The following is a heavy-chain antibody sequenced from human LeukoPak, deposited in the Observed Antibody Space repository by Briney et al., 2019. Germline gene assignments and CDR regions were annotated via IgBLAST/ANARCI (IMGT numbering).Heavy chain of an antibody. Sequence: GSLRLSCAASGFTFSSYSMNWVRQAPGKGLEWVSYISGSGGTIYYADSVKGRFTISRDNAKNSLYLQMNSLRVEDTAIYYCVRRATDSSGYYYFDYWGQGTLVTVSS. V-gene: IGHV3-48*01. D-gene: IGHD3-22*01. J-gene: IGHJ4*02. CDR2: ISGSGGTI. CDR3: VRRATDSSGYYYFDY. CDR1: GFTFSSYS.